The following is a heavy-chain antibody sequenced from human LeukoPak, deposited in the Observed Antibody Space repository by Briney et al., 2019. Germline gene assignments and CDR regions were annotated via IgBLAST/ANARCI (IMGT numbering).Heavy chain of an antibody. V-gene: IGHV4-59*01. Sequence: SETLSLTCIVSGGSTRRYYWSWIRQPPGKELEWIGYIYYTGRTQYNPSLKSRATISLDTSNNQFSLKLASVTAADTAVYYCARGRRDASTYRPFDYWGQGILVTVSS. J-gene: IGHJ4*02. D-gene: IGHD2-2*01. CDR2: IYYTGRT. CDR1: GGSTRRYY. CDR3: ARGRRDASTYRPFDY.